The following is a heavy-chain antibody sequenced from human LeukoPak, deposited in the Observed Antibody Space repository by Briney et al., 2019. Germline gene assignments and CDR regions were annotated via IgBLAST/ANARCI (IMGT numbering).Heavy chain of an antibody. CDR3: MVQITYGELSDPDF. CDR2: INPAGSDT. Sequence: GGSLRLSCAASGFSFNSYWMTWVRQAPGRGLEWVANINPAGSDTYYVDPVKGRFTISRDNAKNLVYLQMNSLRAEGTAVYYCMVQITYGELSDPDFWGQGTLVTVSS. D-gene: IGHD3-16*02. CDR1: GFSFNSYW. V-gene: IGHV3-7*01. J-gene: IGHJ4*02.